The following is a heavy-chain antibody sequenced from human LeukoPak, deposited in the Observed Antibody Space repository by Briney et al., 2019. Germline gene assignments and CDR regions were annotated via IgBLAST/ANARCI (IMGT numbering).Heavy chain of an antibody. CDR1: KFNFNSYG. V-gene: IGHV3-30*03. D-gene: IGHD2-8*01. CDR3: ARDADTNSHCSFFDY. Sequence: PGGSLRLSCTTSKFNFNSYGMTWVRQAPGRGLEWVAIISYDGRNKHYADSVKGRFTISRDNSKNTLYLQMNTLRVEDTAVNYCARDADTNSHCSFFDYWGQGTLVTVSS. J-gene: IGHJ4*02. CDR2: ISYDGRNK.